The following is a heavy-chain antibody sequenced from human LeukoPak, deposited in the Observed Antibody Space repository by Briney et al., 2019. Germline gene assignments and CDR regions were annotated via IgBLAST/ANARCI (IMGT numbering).Heavy chain of an antibody. CDR1: GFTLNSYA. J-gene: IGHJ4*02. Sequence: PGGSLRLSCAASGFTLNSYAMSWVRQAPGKGLEWVSGISVSGPNTYYADSVKGRFTISRDNSKNTLYLQMNSLRAEDTAVYYCAKDLRYSSGRGGFDYWGQGTLVTVSS. CDR2: ISVSGPNT. CDR3: AKDLRYSSGRGGFDY. D-gene: IGHD6-19*01. V-gene: IGHV3-23*01.